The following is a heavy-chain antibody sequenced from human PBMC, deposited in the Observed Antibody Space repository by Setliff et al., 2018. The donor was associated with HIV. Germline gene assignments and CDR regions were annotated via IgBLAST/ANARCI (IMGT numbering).Heavy chain of an antibody. Sequence: WIRQPPGKGLEWIGRMNSKTRGGPPDYAAPVKGRFTISRDDSKNTFYLQMDSLKSEDTAVYYCISLYLGYWGQGALVTVSS. CDR3: ISLYLGY. J-gene: IGHJ4*02. D-gene: IGHD2-8*01. CDR2: MNSKTRGGPP. V-gene: IGHV3-15*01.